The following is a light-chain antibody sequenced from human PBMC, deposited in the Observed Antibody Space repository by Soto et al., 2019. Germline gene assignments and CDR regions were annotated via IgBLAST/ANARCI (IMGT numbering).Light chain of an antibody. CDR3: QQYGTSPPFT. J-gene: IGKJ2*01. V-gene: IGKV3-20*01. CDR2: GAS. CDR1: QSVSSTY. Sequence: EIVLMQSPGTLSLTQGERATLSCRASQSVSSTYLAWYQQKPGQAPRVLVYGASNRATGIPDRFSGSGSGTDFTLTISRLEPEDFAVYFCQQYGTSPPFTFGQGTK.